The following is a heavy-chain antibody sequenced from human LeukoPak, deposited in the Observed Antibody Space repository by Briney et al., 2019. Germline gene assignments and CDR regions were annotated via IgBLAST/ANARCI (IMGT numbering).Heavy chain of an antibody. CDR1: GFTFRSYR. Sequence: GGSLRLSCATSGFTFRSYRMSWVRQAPGKGLEWVANIKEDANEEYYVDSVRGRFIISRDNAKNSLFLQMYSLRADDTAVYYCARAGYCTSNSCYSPNFYYMDVWGKGTTVAVSS. D-gene: IGHD2-2*01. CDR2: IKEDANEE. V-gene: IGHV3-7*01. J-gene: IGHJ6*03. CDR3: ARAGYCTSNSCYSPNFYYMDV.